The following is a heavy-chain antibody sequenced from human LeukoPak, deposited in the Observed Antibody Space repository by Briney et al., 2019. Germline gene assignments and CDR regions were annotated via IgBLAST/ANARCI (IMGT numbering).Heavy chain of an antibody. J-gene: IGHJ6*03. CDR3: ARSYYYDSSGRLASYYYYMDV. Sequence: GGSLRLSCAASGFTFSSYWMHWVRQAPGKGLVWVSRINTDGSSTSYADSVKGRFTISRDNAKNTLYLQMNSLRAEDTAVYYCARSYYYDSSGRLASYYYYMDVWGKGTTVTVSS. V-gene: IGHV3-74*01. CDR2: INTDGSST. CDR1: GFTFSSYW. D-gene: IGHD3-22*01.